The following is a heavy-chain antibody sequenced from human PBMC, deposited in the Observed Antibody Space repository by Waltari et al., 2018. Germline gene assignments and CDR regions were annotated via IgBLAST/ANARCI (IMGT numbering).Heavy chain of an antibody. CDR3: ARVLRDFMVRGGYYYYMDV. D-gene: IGHD3-10*01. CDR2: IYHSGST. CDR1: GYSISSGYY. Sequence: QVQLQESGPGLVKPSETLSLTCAVSGYSISSGYYWGWVRQPPGKGLEWCESIYHSGSTYSNPALKSRVTISVDTSKNQFSLKLSSVTAADTAVYYCARVLRDFMVRGGYYYYMDVWGKGTTVTVSS. V-gene: IGHV4-38-2*01. J-gene: IGHJ6*03.